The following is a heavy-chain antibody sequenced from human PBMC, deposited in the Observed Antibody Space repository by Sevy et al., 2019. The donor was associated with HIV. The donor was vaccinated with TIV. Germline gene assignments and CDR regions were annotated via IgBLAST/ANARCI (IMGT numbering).Heavy chain of an antibody. V-gene: IGHV3-21*01. Sequence: GGSLRLSCAASGFTFSSYSMNWVRQAPGKGLEWVSSISSSSGYIYYADSVKGRFTISRDNAKNSLYLQMNSLRAEDTAVYYCARDRYYYDKPAFDIWGQGTMVTVSS. J-gene: IGHJ3*02. CDR2: ISSSSGYI. CDR1: GFTFSSYS. D-gene: IGHD3-22*01. CDR3: ARDRYYYDKPAFDI.